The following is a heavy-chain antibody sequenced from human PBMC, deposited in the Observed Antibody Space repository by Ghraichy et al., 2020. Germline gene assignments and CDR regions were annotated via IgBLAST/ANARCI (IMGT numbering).Heavy chain of an antibody. CDR3: AREECSGGSCYSSALYYYGMDV. Sequence: ASVKVSCKASGYTFTSYGISWVRQAPGQGLEWMGWISAYNGNTNYAQKLQGRVTMTTDTSTSTAYMELRSLRSDDTAVYYCAREECSGGSCYSSALYYYGMDVWGQGTTVTVSS. J-gene: IGHJ6*02. V-gene: IGHV1-18*01. CDR2: ISAYNGNT. CDR1: GYTFTSYG. D-gene: IGHD2-15*01.